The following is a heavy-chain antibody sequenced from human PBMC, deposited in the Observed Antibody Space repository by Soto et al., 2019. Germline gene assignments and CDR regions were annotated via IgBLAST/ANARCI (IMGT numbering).Heavy chain of an antibody. D-gene: IGHD2-21*01. Sequence: QVQLVQSGAEVRKPESSVRVSCKASGGSFSTYTINWVRQAPGQGLEWMGRLIPILGVTNYATKFQGRVTITADKCTNTAYMDVSSLRSEDTAVYYCASEKYLIDWGQGTLVTVSS. CDR1: GGSFSTYT. CDR3: ASEKYLID. CDR2: LIPILGVT. V-gene: IGHV1-69*02. J-gene: IGHJ4*02.